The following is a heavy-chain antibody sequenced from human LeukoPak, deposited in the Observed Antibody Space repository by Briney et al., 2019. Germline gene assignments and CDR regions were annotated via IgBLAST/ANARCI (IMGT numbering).Heavy chain of an antibody. J-gene: IGHJ6*02. CDR1: GGSFSGYY. D-gene: IGHD5-18*01. Sequence: PSETLSLTCAVYGGSFSGYYWSWIRQPPGKGLEWIGEINHSGSTNYNPSLKSRVTISVDTSKNQFSLKLSSVTAADTAVYYCARGGRIQLWFAYYGMDVWGQGTTVTVSS. V-gene: IGHV4-34*01. CDR3: ARGGRIQLWFAYYGMDV. CDR2: INHSGST.